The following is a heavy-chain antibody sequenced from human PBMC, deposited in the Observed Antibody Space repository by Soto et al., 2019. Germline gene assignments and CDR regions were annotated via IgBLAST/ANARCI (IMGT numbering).Heavy chain of an antibody. D-gene: IGHD3-10*01. Sequence: SETLSLTCAVYGGSFSGYYWSWIRQPPVKGLEWIGEINHSGSTNYNPSLKSRVTISVDTSKNQFSLKLSSVTAADTAVYYCARGLWYYYGSGAYYGMDCWGKGNTVTVSS. CDR2: INHSGST. J-gene: IGHJ6*04. CDR3: ARGLWYYYGSGAYYGMDC. V-gene: IGHV4-34*01. CDR1: GGSFSGYY.